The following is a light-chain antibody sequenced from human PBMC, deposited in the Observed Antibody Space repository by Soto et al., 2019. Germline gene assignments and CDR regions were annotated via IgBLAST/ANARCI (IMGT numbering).Light chain of an antibody. V-gene: IGKV1-17*01. Sequence: IQRTQSPSSMSASVGDRVTITCRASQGIRNDLGWYQQKPGKAPKRLIYAASSLQSGVPSRFSASVSGTESTVPRVGLQCEHVPTHARLQHNSYSRTLGPGTKVDIK. J-gene: IGKJ1*01. CDR1: QGIRND. CDR3: LQHNSYSRT. CDR2: AAS.